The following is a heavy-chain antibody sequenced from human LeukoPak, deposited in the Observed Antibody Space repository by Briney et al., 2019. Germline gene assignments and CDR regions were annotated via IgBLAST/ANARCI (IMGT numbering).Heavy chain of an antibody. V-gene: IGHV4-61*02. D-gene: IGHD6-6*01. CDR2: IYSSGIT. Sequence: NPSETLSLTCTVSGGSISSCSYYWSWIRQPAGKGLEWIGRIYSSGITNYNPSLKSRVTISVDTSKNQYSLKLSSVTAADTAVYYSARDLVGSSPHYYYGMDVWGQGTTVTVSS. J-gene: IGHJ6*02. CDR1: GGSISSCSYY. CDR3: ARDLVGSSPHYYYGMDV.